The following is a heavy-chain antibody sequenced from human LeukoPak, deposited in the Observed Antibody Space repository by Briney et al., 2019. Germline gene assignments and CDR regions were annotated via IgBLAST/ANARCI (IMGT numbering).Heavy chain of an antibody. V-gene: IGHV1-8*01. CDR2: MNPNSGNT. Sequence: GASVKVSCKASGYTFTSYDINWVRQATGQGLEWMGWMNPNSGNTGYAQKFQGRVTINRNTSISTAYMELSSLRSEDTAVYYCARCATPRIACFDFWGQGTLVTVSS. CDR3: ARCATPRIACFDF. CDR1: GYTFTSYD. J-gene: IGHJ4*02. D-gene: IGHD2-15*01.